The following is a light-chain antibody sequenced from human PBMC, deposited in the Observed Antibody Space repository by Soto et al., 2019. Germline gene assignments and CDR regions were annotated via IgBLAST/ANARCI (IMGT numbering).Light chain of an antibody. CDR1: QSISTTY. J-gene: IGKJ1*01. CDR2: GAS. V-gene: IGKV3-15*01. CDR3: QQYNNWPRT. Sequence: RVLTHAPGSLSLSPLQRVTLSCRASQSISTTYLAWYQHKPGQAPRLLIYGASTRATGIPARFSGSGSGTEFTLTISSLQSEDFAVYYCQQYNNWPRTFGQGTKVDIK.